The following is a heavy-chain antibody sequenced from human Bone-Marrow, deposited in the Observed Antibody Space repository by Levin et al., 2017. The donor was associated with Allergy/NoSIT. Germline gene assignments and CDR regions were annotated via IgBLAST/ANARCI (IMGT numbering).Heavy chain of an antibody. Sequence: GESLKISCAASGFTFSNYWMHWVRQAPGKGLVWVSHINSDGSNTNYADSVKGRFTISRDNAKNTLYLQMNSLRDEDTAVYYCARGGCSSTSCLDYWGQGTLVTVSP. J-gene: IGHJ4*02. V-gene: IGHV3-74*01. CDR2: INSDGSNT. D-gene: IGHD2-2*01. CDR3: ARGGCSSTSCLDY. CDR1: GFTFSNYW.